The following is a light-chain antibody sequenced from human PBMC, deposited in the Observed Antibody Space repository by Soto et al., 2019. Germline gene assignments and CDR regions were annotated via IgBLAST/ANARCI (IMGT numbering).Light chain of an antibody. Sequence: EMVMTQSPATLSVSPGESATRSCRASQSVRSNLAWYQQKPGQAPRLLIYGASTRATGIPARFSGSGSGTEFTLTISSLQSEDFAVYYCQQYNNWPPWTFGQGTKVEIK. CDR3: QQYNNWPPWT. J-gene: IGKJ1*01. CDR2: GAS. CDR1: QSVRSN. V-gene: IGKV3-15*01.